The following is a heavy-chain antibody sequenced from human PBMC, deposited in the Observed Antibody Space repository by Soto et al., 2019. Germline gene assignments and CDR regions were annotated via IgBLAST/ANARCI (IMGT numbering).Heavy chain of an antibody. D-gene: IGHD2-15*01. Sequence: ASVKVSCKASGYSLTSYGISWVRQALGQGLESMGWISAYNGNTNYAQKLQGRVTMSTDTSTSTAYMELRSLRSDDTAVYYCAREVCSGGSCYFDYWGQGTLVTVSS. CDR2: ISAYNGNT. CDR3: AREVCSGGSCYFDY. V-gene: IGHV1-18*01. J-gene: IGHJ4*02. CDR1: GYSLTSYG.